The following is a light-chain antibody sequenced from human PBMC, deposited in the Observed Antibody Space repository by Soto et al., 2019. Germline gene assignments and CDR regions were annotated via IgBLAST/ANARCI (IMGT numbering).Light chain of an antibody. Sequence: DIVLTQSPGTLSLSPGERATLSCRSSQSVSSNYLAWYQQKPDQAPRLVIYDVSGRTTGIPDRFSGSGSGTAFTLTISRLEPEDSAVYYCQQYGSSPTFGQVTKGEIK. CDR1: QSVSSNY. CDR2: DVS. V-gene: IGKV3-20*01. CDR3: QQYGSSPT. J-gene: IGKJ1*01.